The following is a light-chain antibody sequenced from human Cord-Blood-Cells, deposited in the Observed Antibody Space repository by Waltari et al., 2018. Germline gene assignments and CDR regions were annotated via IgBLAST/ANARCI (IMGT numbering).Light chain of an antibody. J-gene: IGKJ1*01. V-gene: IGKV1-5*03. CDR1: QSISSW. CDR2: KAS. CDR3: QQYNSYPWT. Sequence: SQSISSWLAWYQQKPGKAPKLLIYKASSLESGIPSRFSGSGSGTEFTLTISSLQPDDFATYYCQQYNSYPWTFGQGTKVEIK.